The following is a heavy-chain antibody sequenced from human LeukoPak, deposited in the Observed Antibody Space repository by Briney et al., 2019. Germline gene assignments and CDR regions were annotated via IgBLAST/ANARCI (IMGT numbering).Heavy chain of an antibody. V-gene: IGHV1-18*01. CDR2: ISAYSGNT. D-gene: IGHD1-14*01. CDR3: ARGPGITDAFDI. Sequence: ASVKVSCKASGYTFSNFGITWVRQAPGQGLECMGWISAYSGNTKYTQIFQGRVTMTTDASTSTAYMELRSLRSEDTAVYCCARGPGITDAFDIWGQGTMVTVSS. CDR1: GYTFSNFG. J-gene: IGHJ3*02.